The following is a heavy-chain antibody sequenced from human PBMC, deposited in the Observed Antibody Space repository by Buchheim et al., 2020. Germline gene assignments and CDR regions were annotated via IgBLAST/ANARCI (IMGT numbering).Heavy chain of an antibody. D-gene: IGHD3-10*01. V-gene: IGHV3-30*04. CDR1: GFTFSSYA. CDR2: ISYDGSNK. J-gene: IGHJ6*02. CDR3: ARSLGHYGSGSYNPYYYYYGMDV. Sequence: QVQLVESGGGVVQPGRSLRLSCAASGFTFSSYAMHWVRQAPGKGLEWEAVISYDGSNKYYADSVKGRFTISRDNSKNTLYLQMNSLRAEDTAVYYCARSLGHYGSGSYNPYYYYYGMDVWGQGTT.